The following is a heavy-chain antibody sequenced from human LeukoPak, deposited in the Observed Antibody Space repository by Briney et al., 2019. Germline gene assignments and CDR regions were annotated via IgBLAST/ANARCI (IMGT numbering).Heavy chain of an antibody. Sequence: SETLSLTCVVSGGCIRSDYWSWIRQPPGKGLECIGYIYDSGNTNYNPSLKSRVTISVDPSKNQFSLNLTSVTAADMAVYYCARQVGAMRFDYWGQGILVTVSS. D-gene: IGHD1-26*01. CDR1: GGCIRSDY. J-gene: IGHJ4*02. V-gene: IGHV4-59*08. CDR2: IYDSGNT. CDR3: ARQVGAMRFDY.